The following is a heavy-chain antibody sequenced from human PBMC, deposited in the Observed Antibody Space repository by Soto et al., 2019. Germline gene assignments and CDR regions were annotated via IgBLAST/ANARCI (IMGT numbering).Heavy chain of an antibody. D-gene: IGHD3-3*01. CDR3: ARGREGLNYEFWSGSYYYYGMDV. V-gene: IGHV4-59*01. CDR1: GGSISSYY. Sequence: PSETLSLTCTVSGGSISSYYWSWIRQPPGKGLEWIGYIYYSGSTNYNPSLKSRVTISVDTSKNQFSLKLSSVTAADTAVYYCARGREGLNYEFWSGSYYYYGMDVWGQGTTVTVSS. J-gene: IGHJ6*02. CDR2: IYYSGST.